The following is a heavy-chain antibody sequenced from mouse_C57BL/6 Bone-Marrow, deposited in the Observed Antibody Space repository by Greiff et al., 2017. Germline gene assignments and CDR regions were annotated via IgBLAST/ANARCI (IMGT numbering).Heavy chain of an antibody. J-gene: IGHJ1*03. V-gene: IGHV1-81*01. Sequence: VKLQESGAELARPGASVKLSCKASGYTFTSYGISWVKQRTGPGLEWIGEIYPRSGNTYYNEKLKGKATLTADQSYSTAYMELRSLTSEDSAVYFCAKGWDGYFCYVGVWGTGTTVTVSS. D-gene: IGHD2-3*01. CDR3: AKGWDGYFCYVGV. CDR2: IYPRSGNT. CDR1: GYTFTSYG.